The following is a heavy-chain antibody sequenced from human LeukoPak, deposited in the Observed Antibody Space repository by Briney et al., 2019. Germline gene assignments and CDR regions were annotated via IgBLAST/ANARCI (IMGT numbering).Heavy chain of an antibody. V-gene: IGHV1-69*13. CDR1: GYTFTSYA. CDR3: ARLIAAAGTGGFDY. Sequence: ASVKVSCKASGYTFTSYAMHWVRQAPGQRLEWMGGIIPIFGTANYAQKFQGRVTITADESSSTAYMELSSLRSEDTAVYYCARLIAAAGTGGFDYWGQGTLVTVTS. J-gene: IGHJ4*02. D-gene: IGHD6-13*01. CDR2: IIPIFGTA.